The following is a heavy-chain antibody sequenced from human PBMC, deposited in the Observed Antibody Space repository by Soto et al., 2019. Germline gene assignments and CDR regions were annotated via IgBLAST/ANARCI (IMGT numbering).Heavy chain of an antibody. CDR3: ARTLNWNYDYYYYGMDV. V-gene: IGHV4-61*01. CDR1: GGFVLGGRRN. CDR2: IYYSGST. J-gene: IGHJ6*02. D-gene: IGHD1-7*01. Sequence: TMSVTRRVAGGFVLGGRRNISRKKQPPGKGLEWIGYIYYSGSTNYNPSLKSRVTISVDTSKNQFSLKLSSVTAADTAVYYCARTLNWNYDYYYYGMDVWGQGTTVTVSS.